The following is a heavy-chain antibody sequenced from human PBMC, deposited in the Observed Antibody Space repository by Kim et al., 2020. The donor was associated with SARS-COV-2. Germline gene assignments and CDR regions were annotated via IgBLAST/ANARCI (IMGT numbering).Heavy chain of an antibody. CDR1: GGSFSGYY. J-gene: IGHJ4*02. V-gene: IGHV4-34*01. CDR3: ARSSLSRTDSGRLYYFDY. D-gene: IGHD6-19*01. CDR2: INHSGST. Sequence: SETLSLTCAVYGGSFSGYYWSWIRQPPGKGLEWIGEINHSGSTNYNPSLKSRVTISVDTSKNQFSLKLNSVTAADTAVYYCARSSLSRTDSGRLYYFDYWGQGTLVTVSS.